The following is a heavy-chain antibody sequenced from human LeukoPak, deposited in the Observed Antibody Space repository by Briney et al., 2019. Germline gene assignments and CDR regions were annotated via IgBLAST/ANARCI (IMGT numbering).Heavy chain of an antibody. Sequence: SETLSLTCTVSGGSISSYYWSWIRQPPGKGLEWIGYISYSGSTNYNPSLKSRLTISVDTSKNQFSLKLTSVTAADTAVYYCAREDSYGEEYYYYYMDVWGKGTTVTVSS. V-gene: IGHV4-59*01. CDR2: ISYSGST. D-gene: IGHD5-18*01. CDR3: AREDSYGEEYYYYYMDV. J-gene: IGHJ6*03. CDR1: GGSISSYY.